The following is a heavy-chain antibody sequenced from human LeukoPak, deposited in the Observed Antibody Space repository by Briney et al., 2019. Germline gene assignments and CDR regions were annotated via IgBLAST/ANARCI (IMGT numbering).Heavy chain of an antibody. Sequence: ASVKVSCKASGGTFSSYAISWVRQAPGQGLEWMGWISAYNGHTNYAQKFQGRVTMTTDTSTSTAYMDLRSLRSEDMAVYYCARNLAVAPHAYYFDYWGQGTLVTVSS. D-gene: IGHD6-19*01. CDR2: ISAYNGHT. CDR3: ARNLAVAPHAYYFDY. V-gene: IGHV1-18*03. CDR1: GGTFSSYA. J-gene: IGHJ4*02.